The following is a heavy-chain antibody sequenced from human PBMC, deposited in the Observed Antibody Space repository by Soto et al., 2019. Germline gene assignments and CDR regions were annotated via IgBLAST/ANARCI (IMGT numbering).Heavy chain of an antibody. CDR3: ARDARLYDSSGFYFDY. CDR2: IYYSRST. V-gene: IGHV4-31*03. Sequence: QVQLQESGPGLVKPSQTLSLTCTVSGGSIISGGYYWSWIRQHPGKGLEWIGYIYYSRSTYYNPSLKSRVTVSVDTSKNQFSLKLSSVTTADTAVYYCARDARLYDSSGFYFDYWGQGTLVTVSS. J-gene: IGHJ4*02. D-gene: IGHD3-22*01. CDR1: GGSIISGGYY.